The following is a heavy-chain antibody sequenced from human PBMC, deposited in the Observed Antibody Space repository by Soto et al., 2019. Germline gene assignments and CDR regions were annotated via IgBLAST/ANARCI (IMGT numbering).Heavy chain of an antibody. D-gene: IGHD6-13*01. Sequence: ASVKVSCKASGYTFTGYYMHWVRQAPGQGLEWMGWINPNSGGTNYTQKFQGWVTMTRDTSISTAYMELSRLRSDDTAVYYCARGIAAAAARGMDVWGQGTTVTVSS. CDR1: GYTFTGYY. V-gene: IGHV1-2*04. J-gene: IGHJ6*02. CDR3: ARGIAAAAARGMDV. CDR2: INPNSGGT.